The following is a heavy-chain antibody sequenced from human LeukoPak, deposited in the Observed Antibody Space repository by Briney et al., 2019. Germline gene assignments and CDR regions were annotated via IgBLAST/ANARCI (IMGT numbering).Heavy chain of an antibody. CDR2: INPNSGGT. D-gene: IGHD2-2*02. J-gene: IGHJ5*02. Sequence: ASVKVSCKASGYTFTGYYMHWVRQAPGQGLEWMGWINPNSGGTTYAQKFQGRVTMTRDTSISTAYMELSRLRSDDTAVYYCARDSVYCSSTSCYTVPSADPWGQGTLVTVSS. V-gene: IGHV1-2*02. CDR1: GYTFTGYY. CDR3: ARDSVYCSSTSCYTVPSADP.